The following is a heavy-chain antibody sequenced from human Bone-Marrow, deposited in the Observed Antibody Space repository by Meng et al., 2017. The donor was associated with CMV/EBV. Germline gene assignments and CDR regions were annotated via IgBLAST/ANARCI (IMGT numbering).Heavy chain of an antibody. V-gene: IGHV1-18*01. J-gene: IGHJ5*01. CDR1: GYTFTSYG. CDR2: ISAFNDNT. CDR3: ARGSYSSSSRWFDP. Sequence: ASVKVSCKASGYTFTSYGISWVRQAPGQGLEWMGWISAFNDNTNYAQKLQGRVTMTTDTSTRTAYREQRSLRPDDTAVEYRARGSYSSSSRWFDPWGQGTLVTVSS. D-gene: IGHD6-6*01.